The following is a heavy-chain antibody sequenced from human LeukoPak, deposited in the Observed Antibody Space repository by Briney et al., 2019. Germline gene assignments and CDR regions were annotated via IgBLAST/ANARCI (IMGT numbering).Heavy chain of an antibody. V-gene: IGHV3-7*01. D-gene: IGHD5-24*01. Sequence: GGSLRLSCAASGFTCAYWMTWVRQAPGKGLEWVANIKEDGTEKNYVDSVKGRFTISRDNVKKSLYLEMNSLRVEDTAVYYCARGRWSDYWGQGALVTVSS. CDR2: IKEDGTEK. CDR3: ARGRWSDY. CDR1: GFTCAYW. J-gene: IGHJ4*02.